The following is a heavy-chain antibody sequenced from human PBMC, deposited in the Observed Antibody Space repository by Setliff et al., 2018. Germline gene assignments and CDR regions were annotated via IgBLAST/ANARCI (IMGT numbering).Heavy chain of an antibody. CDR1: GDSISGDY. J-gene: IGHJ6*03. Sequence: PSETLSLTCTVSGDSISGDYWSWIRQPPGKGLEWIGHIQTSGTTNYNPSLKSRVTISVDTSKNQFSLKLSAVTAADTAVYYCARHKSNGSGSYPSLYMDVWGKGIMVTVSS. CDR3: ARHKSNGSGSYPSLYMDV. V-gene: IGHV4-59*08. CDR2: IQTSGTT. D-gene: IGHD3-10*01.